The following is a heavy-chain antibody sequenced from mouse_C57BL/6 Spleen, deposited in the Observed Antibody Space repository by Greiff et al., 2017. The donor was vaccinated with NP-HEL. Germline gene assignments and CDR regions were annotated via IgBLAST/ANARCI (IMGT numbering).Heavy chain of an antibody. CDR1: GYTFTDYY. J-gene: IGHJ3*01. D-gene: IGHD2-4*01. CDR3: ARGSYDYSRAWFAY. V-gene: IGHV1-76*01. CDR2: IYPGSGNT. Sequence: QVQLQQSGAELVRPGASVKLSCKASGYTFTDYYINWVKQRPGQGLEWIARIYPGSGNTYYNEKFKGKATLTAEKSSSTAYMQLSSLTSEDSAVYFCARGSYDYSRAWFAYWGQGTLVTVSA.